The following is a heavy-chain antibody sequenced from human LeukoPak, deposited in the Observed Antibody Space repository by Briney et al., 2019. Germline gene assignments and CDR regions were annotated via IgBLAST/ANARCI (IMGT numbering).Heavy chain of an antibody. CDR2: INRDGTGT. CDR1: GFIFSDYW. D-gene: IGHD6-19*01. J-gene: IGHJ4*02. V-gene: IGHV3-74*01. Sequence: GGSLRLSCAPSGFIFSDYWFHWVRQTPGQGLVWVAAINRDGTGTSHADSVRGRFTVSRDNAKYTLYLQLNSLRADDTAVYYCARGLSYAVAYGDYWGQGTLVTVSS. CDR3: ARGLSYAVAYGDY.